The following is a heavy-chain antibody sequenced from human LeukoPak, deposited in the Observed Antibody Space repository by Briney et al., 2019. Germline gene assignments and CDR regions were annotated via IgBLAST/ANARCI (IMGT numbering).Heavy chain of an antibody. V-gene: IGHV3-33*01. J-gene: IGHJ3*02. D-gene: IGHD3-16*02. CDR3: ARDNRYTGNYLDAFDI. Sequence: GGSLRLSCAASGFIFSAYGMHWVRQAPGKGLEWLAVIWYDGSSKYYADSVKGRFTISRDNSKYTLYMQMNNLRVEDTAVYFCARDNRYTGNYLDAFDIWGQGTLVTVSS. CDR1: GFIFSAYG. CDR2: IWYDGSSK.